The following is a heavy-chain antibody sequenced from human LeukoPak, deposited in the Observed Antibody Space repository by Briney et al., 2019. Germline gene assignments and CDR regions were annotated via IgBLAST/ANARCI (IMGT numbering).Heavy chain of an antibody. D-gene: IGHD2-2*01. CDR1: GGSFSGCY. Sequence: SETLSLTCAVYGGSFSGCYWSWIRQPPGKGLEWIANIYHTGSAHYNPSLKSRVTISVDTSKNQFSLKLSSVTAADTAVYYCARYCTSTTCILRGFDYWGQGTLVTVSS. CDR3: ARYCTSTTCILRGFDY. V-gene: IGHV4-34*01. CDR2: IYHTGSA. J-gene: IGHJ4*02.